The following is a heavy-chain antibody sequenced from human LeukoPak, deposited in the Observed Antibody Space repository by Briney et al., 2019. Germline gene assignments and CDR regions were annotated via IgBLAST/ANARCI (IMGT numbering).Heavy chain of an antibody. Sequence: GGSLRLSCAASGFTFSSYTMSWVRQAPGEGREWVSTITTSDGNTYYADSVKGRFTISRDNSKSTLCLQMNSLRAEDTAVYYCAKQLGYCSDGSCYFPYWGQGTLVTVSS. CDR1: GFTFSSYT. CDR3: AKQLGYCSDGSCYFPY. J-gene: IGHJ4*02. D-gene: IGHD2-15*01. V-gene: IGHV3-23*01. CDR2: ITTSDGNT.